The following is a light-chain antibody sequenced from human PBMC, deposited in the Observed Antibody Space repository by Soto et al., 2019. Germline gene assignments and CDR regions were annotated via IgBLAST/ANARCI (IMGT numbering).Light chain of an antibody. CDR3: QHYNNWLGT. CDR2: GAS. CDR1: QTIGSN. J-gene: IGKJ4*01. V-gene: IGKV3-15*01. Sequence: EVVMTQSPSTLSVSPWERATLSCRANQTIGSNLAWYQQKPGQAPRLLIYGASTRATGIPARFSGSGSGTEFTLTISSLQSEDFTVYYCQHYNNWLGTFGGGTKVDIK.